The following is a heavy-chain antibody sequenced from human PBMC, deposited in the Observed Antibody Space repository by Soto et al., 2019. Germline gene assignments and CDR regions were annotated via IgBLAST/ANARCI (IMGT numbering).Heavy chain of an antibody. CDR3: AREGGETMQKDDFWSGPGGCEFYYYGMDV. CDR1: GYTFTSYA. Sequence: QVQLVQSGAEVKKPGASVKVSCKASGYTFTSYAMHWVRQAPGQRLEWMGWINAGNGNTKYSQKFQGRVTMTRDTSARTADRELSSRRAEDTAVYDCAREGGETMQKDDFWSGPGGCEFYYYGMDVWGQGTTVTVSS. CDR2: INAGNGNT. J-gene: IGHJ6*02. V-gene: IGHV1-3*01. D-gene: IGHD3-3*01.